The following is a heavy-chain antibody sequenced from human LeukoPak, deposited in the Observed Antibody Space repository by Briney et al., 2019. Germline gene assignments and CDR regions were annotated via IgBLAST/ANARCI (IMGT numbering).Heavy chain of an antibody. D-gene: IGHD5-18*01. CDR2: IYYSGST. J-gene: IGHJ4*02. CDR3: ARGWGGYSYGYSSDY. CDR1: GGSISSYY. Sequence: SETLSLTCTVSGGSISSYYWSWIRQPPGKGLEWIGYIYYSGSTNYNPSLKSRVTISVDTSKNQFSLKLSSVTAADTAVYYCARGWGGYSYGYSSDYWGQGTLVTVSS. V-gene: IGHV4-59*01.